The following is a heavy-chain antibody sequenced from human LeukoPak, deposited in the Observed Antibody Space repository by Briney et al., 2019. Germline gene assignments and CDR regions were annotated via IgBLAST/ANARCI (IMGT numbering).Heavy chain of an antibody. J-gene: IGHJ5*02. CDR1: GFTFSSYA. Sequence: GGSLRLSCAASGFTFSSYAMSWVRQAPGKGLEWVANIKQDGSEKYYVDSVKGRFTISRDNAKNSLYLQMNSLRAEDTAVYYCARDTIFGVVFASSAGFDPWGQGTLVTVSS. D-gene: IGHD3-3*01. V-gene: IGHV3-7*01. CDR3: ARDTIFGVVFASSAGFDP. CDR2: IKQDGSEK.